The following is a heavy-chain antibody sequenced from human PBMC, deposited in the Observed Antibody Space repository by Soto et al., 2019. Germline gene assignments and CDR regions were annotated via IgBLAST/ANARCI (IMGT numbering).Heavy chain of an antibody. Sequence: PGGSLRLSCAASGFTFDDYGMHWVRQAPGKGLEWVSGISWNSGSIGYADSVKGRFTISRENAKNFLYLQMNSLRAEDTAVYYCARAGYSSGWSGLDYYYGMDVWGQGTTVTVSS. CDR1: GFTFDDYG. D-gene: IGHD6-19*01. CDR3: ARAGYSSGWSGLDYYYGMDV. CDR2: ISWNSGSI. J-gene: IGHJ6*02. V-gene: IGHV3-9*01.